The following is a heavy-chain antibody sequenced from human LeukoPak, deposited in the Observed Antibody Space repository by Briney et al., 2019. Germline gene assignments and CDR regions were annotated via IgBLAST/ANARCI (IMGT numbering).Heavy chain of an antibody. J-gene: IGHJ4*02. V-gene: IGHV3-7*03. CDR1: GFTFSSYW. D-gene: IGHD3-9*01. Sequence: PGGSLRLSCAASGFTFSSYWMSWVRQAPGKGLEWVANIKQDGSEKYYVDSVKGRFTISRDNAKNSLYLQMNSLRAEDTAAYYCARAGRYFDWLSFFDYWGQGTLVTVSS. CDR3: ARAGRYFDWLSFFDY. CDR2: IKQDGSEK.